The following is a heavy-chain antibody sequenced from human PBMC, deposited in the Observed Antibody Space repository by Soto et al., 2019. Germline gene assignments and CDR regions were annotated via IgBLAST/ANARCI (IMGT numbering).Heavy chain of an antibody. Sequence: SETLSLTCTVSGGSINSGDYYWNWIRQPPGKGLEWIGYIYYSGSTYYNPSLKSRVTISIDTSKNQFSLKLISVTAADTAVYYCARDGFFGRSGYFDYWGQGTLVTVSS. V-gene: IGHV4-30-4*01. D-gene: IGHD3-3*01. CDR2: IYYSGST. J-gene: IGHJ4*02. CDR3: ARDGFFGRSGYFDY. CDR1: GGSINSGDYY.